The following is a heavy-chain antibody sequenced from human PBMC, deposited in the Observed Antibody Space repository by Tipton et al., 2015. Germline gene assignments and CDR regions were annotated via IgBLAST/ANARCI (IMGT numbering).Heavy chain of an antibody. CDR3: AREGYYSDSSGYPDYWYFDI. V-gene: IGHV4-34*01. CDR2: INHRGRT. D-gene: IGHD3-22*01. J-gene: IGHJ2*01. CDR1: GGSFSGYH. Sequence: TLSLTCAVYGGSFSGYHWSWIRQSPGKGLEWIGEINHRGRTYYNPSLKSRVTISVDTSKNQFSLKLSSVTAADTAVYYSAREGYYSDSSGYPDYWYFDIWGRGTLVTVSS.